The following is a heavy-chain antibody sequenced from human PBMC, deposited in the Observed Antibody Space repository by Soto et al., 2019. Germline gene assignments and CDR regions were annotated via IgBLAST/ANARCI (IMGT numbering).Heavy chain of an antibody. CDR3: ARATRIVSAGYYFDF. CDR1: GDSLSSGYYY. Sequence: PSETLSLTCTVSGDSLSSGYYYWSWIRQPPGKGLEWIGYITYSGFTYNNPSLKSRLSISVDTSKNQFSLRLTSVTAADTAVFYCARATRIVSAGYYFDFRRPRNLVTFSS. D-gene: IGHD6-25*01. V-gene: IGHV4-30-4*01. CDR2: ITYSGFT. J-gene: IGHJ4*02.